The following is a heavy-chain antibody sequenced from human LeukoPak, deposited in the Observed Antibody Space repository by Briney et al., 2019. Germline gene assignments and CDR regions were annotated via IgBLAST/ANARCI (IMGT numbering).Heavy chain of an antibody. CDR1: GYTLTELS. D-gene: IGHD3-22*01. CDR3: ASLKNYYDSSGYLVTDAFDI. Sequence: ASVKVSCKVSGYTLTELSMHWVRQAPGKGLEWMGGFDPEDGETIYAQKFQGRVTMTADTSTSTAYMELRSLKSDDTAVYYCASLKNYYDSSGYLVTDAFDIWGQGTMVTVSS. J-gene: IGHJ3*02. CDR2: FDPEDGET. V-gene: IGHV1-24*01.